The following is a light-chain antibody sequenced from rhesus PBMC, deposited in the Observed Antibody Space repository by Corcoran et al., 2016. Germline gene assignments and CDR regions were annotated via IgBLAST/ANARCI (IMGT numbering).Light chain of an antibody. V-gene: IGKV1-43*02. CDR3: LQYNSDPFT. Sequence: DIQMTQSPSSLSASVGDRVTITCRASQGISTYLNWYQQKPGKVPKRLIYAASSLESGVPSRCSGSGSGPDFTLTISSLQPEDFATYYCLQYNSDPFTFGPGTKLDIK. J-gene: IGKJ3*01. CDR2: AAS. CDR1: QGISTY.